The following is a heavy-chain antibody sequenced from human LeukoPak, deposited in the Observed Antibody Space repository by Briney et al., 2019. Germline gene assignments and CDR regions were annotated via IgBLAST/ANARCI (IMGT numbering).Heavy chain of an antibody. CDR1: GFTFSSYS. CDR2: ISSSSTI. Sequence: PGGSLRLSCAASGFTFSSYSMNWVRQAPGKGLEWVSYISSSSTIYYADSMKGRFTISRDNAKNSLYLQMNSLRAEDTAVYYCARGRTVVPAAMRTPWFDPWGQGTLVTVSS. J-gene: IGHJ5*02. V-gene: IGHV3-48*01. CDR3: ARGRTVVPAAMRTPWFDP. D-gene: IGHD2-2*01.